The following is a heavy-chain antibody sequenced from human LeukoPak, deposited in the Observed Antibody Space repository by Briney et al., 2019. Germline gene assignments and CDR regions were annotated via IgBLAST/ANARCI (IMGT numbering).Heavy chain of an antibody. V-gene: IGHV1-46*01. D-gene: IGHD3-22*01. Sequence: ASVKVSCKASGYTFTSYYMHWVRQAPGQGLEWMGIINPSGGSTSYAQKFQGRVTMTRDMSTSTVYMELSSLRSEDTAVYYCARIWKGATGAGSSGYPELNYWGQGTLVTVSS. CDR3: ARIWKGATGAGSSGYPELNY. J-gene: IGHJ4*02. CDR2: INPSGGST. CDR1: GYTFTSYY.